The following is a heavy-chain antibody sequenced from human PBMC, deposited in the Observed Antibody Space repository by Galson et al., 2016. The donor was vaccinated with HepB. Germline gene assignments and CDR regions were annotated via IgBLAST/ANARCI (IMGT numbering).Heavy chain of an antibody. CDR3: ATEAPILAPTLDY. D-gene: IGHD2/OR15-2a*01. CDR2: IWYDGSNK. CDR1: GFTFSSYG. J-gene: IGHJ4*02. V-gene: IGHV3-33*01. Sequence: SLRLSCAASGFTFSSYGMHWVRRAPGKGLEWVAVIWYDGSNKYYADSVKGRFTISRDNSKNTLYLQMNSLRAEDTAVYYCATEAPILAPTLDYWGQGTLVTVSS.